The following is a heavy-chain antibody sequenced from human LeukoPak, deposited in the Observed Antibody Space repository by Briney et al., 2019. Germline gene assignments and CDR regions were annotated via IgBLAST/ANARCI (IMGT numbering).Heavy chain of an antibody. CDR1: GFTFSSYS. V-gene: IGHV3-21*01. CDR2: ISSSSSYI. J-gene: IGHJ4*02. Sequence: GGSLRLSCAASGFTFSSYSMNWVRQAPGKGLEWVSSISSSSSYIYYADSVKGRFTISRDNDNNSLYLKMNSLRAEDTAVYYCARVSYYYGSGSYPFFDYWGQGTLVTVSS. D-gene: IGHD3-10*01. CDR3: ARVSYYYGSGSYPFFDY.